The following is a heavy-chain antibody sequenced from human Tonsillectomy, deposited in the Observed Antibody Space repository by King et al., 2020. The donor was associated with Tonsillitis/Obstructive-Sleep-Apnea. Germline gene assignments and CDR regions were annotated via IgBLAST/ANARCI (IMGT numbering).Heavy chain of an antibody. Sequence: VQLVESGGGLVKPGGSLRLSCAASGFTFSSYSMNWVRQAPGKGLEWVSSISSSSSYIYYADSVKGRFTISRDKAKNSLYLQMNSLRAEDTAVYYCAAPYPCGGDCYLDYWGQGTLVTVSS. CDR2: ISSSSSYI. J-gene: IGHJ4*02. V-gene: IGHV3-21*01. CDR1: GFTFSSYS. CDR3: AAPYPCGGDCYLDY. D-gene: IGHD2-21*01.